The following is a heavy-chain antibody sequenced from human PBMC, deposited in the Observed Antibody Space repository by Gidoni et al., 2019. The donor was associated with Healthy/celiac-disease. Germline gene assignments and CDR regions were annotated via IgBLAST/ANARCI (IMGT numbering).Heavy chain of an antibody. Sequence: EVQLLESGGGLVQPGGSLRLSCAASGFPFSSYAMSWVRQAPGKGLELVSAISGSGGSTYYADSVKGRFTISRDNSKNTLYLQMNSLRAEDTAVYYCAKGAYYYDSSGPPSGFDPWGQGTLVTVSS. CDR1: GFPFSSYA. CDR3: AKGAYYYDSSGPPSGFDP. D-gene: IGHD3-22*01. V-gene: IGHV3-23*01. CDR2: ISGSGGST. J-gene: IGHJ5*02.